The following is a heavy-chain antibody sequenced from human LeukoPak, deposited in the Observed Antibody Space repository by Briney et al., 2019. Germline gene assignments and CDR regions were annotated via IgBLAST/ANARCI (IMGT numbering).Heavy chain of an antibody. V-gene: IGHV4-34*09. CDR2: IYYSGST. J-gene: IGHJ4*02. D-gene: IGHD3-22*01. Sequence: KPSETLSLTCAVYGGSFSGYYWSWIRQPPGKGLEWIGFIYYSGSTYYNSSLKSRVTISVDTSKNQFSLKLSSVTAADTAVYYCARTDSSGYYGDYWGQGTLVTVSS. CDR3: ARTDSSGYYGDY. CDR1: GGSFSGYY.